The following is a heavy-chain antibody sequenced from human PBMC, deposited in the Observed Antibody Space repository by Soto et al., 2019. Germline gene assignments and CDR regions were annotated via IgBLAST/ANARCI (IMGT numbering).Heavy chain of an antibody. CDR1: GDSVSTNSAT. J-gene: IGHJ5*01. V-gene: IGHV6-1*01. D-gene: IGHD2-8*01. CDR3: ASLIGNSLLES. Sequence: PSQTLSLTCAISGDSVSTNSATWDWIRQSPSRGLEWLGRTYYRSKWYNDYAVSVKGRITINPDTSNNQLSLQLNSVTPDDTAVCYSASLIGNSLLESWGQVTGVAVSA. CDR2: TYYRSKWYN.